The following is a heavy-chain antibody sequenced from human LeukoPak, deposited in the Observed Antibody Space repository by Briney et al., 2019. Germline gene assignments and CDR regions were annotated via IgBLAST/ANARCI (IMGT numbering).Heavy chain of an antibody. CDR2: INHSGST. D-gene: IGHD4-17*01. CDR3: AINYGDYEADY. J-gene: IGHJ4*02. CDR1: GGSFSGYY. V-gene: IGHV4-34*01. Sequence: PSETLSLTCAVYGGSFSGYYWSWIRQPPGKGLEWIGEINHSGSTNYNPSLKSRVTISVDTSKNQFSLKLSSVTAADTAVYYCAINYGDYEADYWGQGTLVTVSS.